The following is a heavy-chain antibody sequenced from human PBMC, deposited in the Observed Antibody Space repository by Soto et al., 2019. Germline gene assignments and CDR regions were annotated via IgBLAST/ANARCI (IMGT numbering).Heavy chain of an antibody. CDR2: IIPIIGTA. V-gene: IGHV1-69*13. D-gene: IGHD5-12*01. CDR1: GGTFSSYA. Sequence: SVKVSCKASGGTFSSYAISWVLQAPGQGLEWMGGIIPIIGTANYAQKFQGRVTITADESTSTAYMELSSLRSEDTAVYYCARDRAYGGYADYWGQGTLVTVSS. CDR3: ARDRAYGGYADY. J-gene: IGHJ4*02.